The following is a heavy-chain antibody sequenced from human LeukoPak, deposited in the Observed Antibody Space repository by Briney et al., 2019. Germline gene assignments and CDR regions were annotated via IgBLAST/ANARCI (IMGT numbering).Heavy chain of an antibody. J-gene: IGHJ4*02. CDR2: INYSGRT. CDR1: GDSIGSYY. Sequence: PSETLSLTCTVSGDSIGSYYWSWNRQPPGKGLEWIGYINYSGRTNYSPSLTGRVTVSVDTSNNQFSLRLTSVTAADTAVYYCARHGFDTGNFQAHFDCWGQGTLVTVSS. V-gene: IGHV4-59*08. D-gene: IGHD3-9*01. CDR3: ARHGFDTGNFQAHFDC.